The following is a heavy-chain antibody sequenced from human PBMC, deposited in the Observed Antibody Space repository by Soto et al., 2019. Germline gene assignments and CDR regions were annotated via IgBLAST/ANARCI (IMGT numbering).Heavy chain of an antibody. V-gene: IGHV3-23*01. J-gene: IGHJ4*02. Sequence: LRLSCADSGFRFSSYSMSWVRQTPGKGLEWVTAITATGDRTYYADSVTGRFTISRDNSKKTHYLQMTSLRAEDTAMYYCATMNGYFEYWGQGTPVTVSS. CDR3: ATMNGYFEY. D-gene: IGHD3-22*01. CDR1: GFRFSSYS. CDR2: ITATGDRT.